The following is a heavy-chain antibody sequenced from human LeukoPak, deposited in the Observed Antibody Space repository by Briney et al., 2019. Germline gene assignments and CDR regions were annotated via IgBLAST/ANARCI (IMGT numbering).Heavy chain of an antibody. J-gene: IGHJ4*02. D-gene: IGHD3-22*01. CDR2: ISSSSSYI. V-gene: IGHV3-21*01. CDR1: GFTFSSYS. CDR3: ARDEFSSGYYNDY. Sequence: GGSLRLSCAASGFTFSSYSMNWVRQAPGKGLEWVSSISSSSSYIYYADSVKGRFTISRDNAKNSLYLQMNSLRAEDTAVYYCARDEFSSGYYNDYWGQGTLVTVSS.